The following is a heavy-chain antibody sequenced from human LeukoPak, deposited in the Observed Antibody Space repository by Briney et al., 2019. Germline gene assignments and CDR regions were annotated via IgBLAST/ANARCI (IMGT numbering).Heavy chain of an antibody. J-gene: IGHJ1*01. CDR2: IDHGGVT. V-gene: IGHV4-59*10. D-gene: IGHD1-26*01. CDR3: ARGHDYYSEYFQH. CDR1: GGSFSGYY. Sequence: PSETLSLTCAGYGGSFSGYYWSWVRQSAGKGLEWIGRIDHGGVTNYNPSLQSRVTISLDTSQKQFSLKLNSVTAADTAVYYCARGHDYYSEYFQHWGQGTLVSASS.